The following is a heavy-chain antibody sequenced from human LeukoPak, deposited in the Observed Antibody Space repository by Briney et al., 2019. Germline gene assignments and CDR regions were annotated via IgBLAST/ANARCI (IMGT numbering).Heavy chain of an antibody. CDR2: IIPILGIA. J-gene: IGHJ6*02. Sequence: ASVKVSCKASGGTFSSYAISWVRQAPGQGLEWMGRIIPILGIANYAQKFQGRVTITADKSTSTAYMELSSLRSEDTAVYYCARWVVAGTTVNYYYYYGMDVWGQGTTVTVSS. CDR1: GGTFSSYA. V-gene: IGHV1-69*04. CDR3: ARWVVAGTTVNYYYYYGMDV. D-gene: IGHD6-19*01.